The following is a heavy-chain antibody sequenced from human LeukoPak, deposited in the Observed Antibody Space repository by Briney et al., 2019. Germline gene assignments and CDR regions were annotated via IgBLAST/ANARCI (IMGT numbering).Heavy chain of an antibody. CDR3: AREDYGGNSGAFDI. V-gene: IGHV3-48*01. CDR2: ISNSGGTI. J-gene: IGHJ3*02. CDR1: GFTFSSYS. Sequence: GGSLRLSCAASGFTFSSYSMNWVRQAPGKGLEWISYISNSGGTIYYADSVKGRFTISRDNSKNTLYLQMNSLRAEDTAVYYCAREDYGGNSGAFDIWGQGTMVTVSS. D-gene: IGHD4-23*01.